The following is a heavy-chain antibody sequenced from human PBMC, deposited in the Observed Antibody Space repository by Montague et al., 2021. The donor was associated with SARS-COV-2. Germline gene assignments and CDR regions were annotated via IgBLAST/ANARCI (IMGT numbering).Heavy chain of an antibody. D-gene: IGHD6-13*01. CDR2: IYYSGST. Sequence: SETLSLTCTVSGGSTSSSSYYWGWIRQPPGKGLEWIGSIYYSGSTYYXXXLKSRVTISVDASKNQFSLKLSSVTAADTAVYYCARVGRQQLVRLSGMDVWGQGTTVTVSS. CDR3: ARVGRQQLVRLSGMDV. J-gene: IGHJ6*02. CDR1: GGSTSSSSYY. V-gene: IGHV4-39*07.